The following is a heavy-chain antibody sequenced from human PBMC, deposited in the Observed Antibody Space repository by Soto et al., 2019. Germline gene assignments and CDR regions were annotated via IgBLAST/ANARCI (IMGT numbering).Heavy chain of an antibody. CDR3: ARDGKNYYGSGTNWFDP. D-gene: IGHD3-10*01. CDR2: IWYDGSNK. Sequence: GGSLRLSCAASGFTFSSYGMHWVRQAPGKGLEWVAVIWYDGSNKYYADSVKGRFTISRDNSKNTLYLQMNSLRAEDTAVYYCARDGKNYYGSGTNWFDPWGQGTLVTVS. CDR1: GFTFSSYG. V-gene: IGHV3-33*01. J-gene: IGHJ5*02.